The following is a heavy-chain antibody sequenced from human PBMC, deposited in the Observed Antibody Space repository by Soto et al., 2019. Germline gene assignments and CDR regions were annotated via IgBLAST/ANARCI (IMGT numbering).Heavy chain of an antibody. V-gene: IGHV1-18*01. Sequence: GASVTVSCKASGYTITSCGSSWVRQAPGQGLEWMGWISAYNGNTNYAQKLQGRVTMTTDTSTSTAYMELRSLRSDDTAVYYCARDYYDSSGYSNWFDPWGQGTLVTVSS. CDR2: ISAYNGNT. J-gene: IGHJ5*02. D-gene: IGHD3-22*01. CDR1: GYTITSCG. CDR3: ARDYYDSSGYSNWFDP.